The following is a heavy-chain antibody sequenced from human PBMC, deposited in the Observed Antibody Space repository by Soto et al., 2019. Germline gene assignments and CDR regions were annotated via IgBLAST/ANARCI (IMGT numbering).Heavy chain of an antibody. V-gene: IGHV3-21*01. Sequence: GGSLRLSCAASGFTFSSYAMGWVRQAPGKGLEWVSAINGSSGYIYYADSVKGRFTISRDNAKNSLYLQMNSLRAEDTAVYYCARSYDFWSGYLPNFFDYWGQGTLVTVSS. D-gene: IGHD3-3*01. J-gene: IGHJ4*02. CDR1: GFTFSSYA. CDR2: INGSSGYI. CDR3: ARSYDFWSGYLPNFFDY.